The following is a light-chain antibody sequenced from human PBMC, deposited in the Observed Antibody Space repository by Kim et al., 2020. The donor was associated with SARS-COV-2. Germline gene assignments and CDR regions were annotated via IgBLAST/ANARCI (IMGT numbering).Light chain of an antibody. CDR3: QQSYRTPWT. CDR1: QSISTY. Sequence: ASVGDRITITCRPSQSISTYVNWYQQEPGKAPKLLIYDASSLQNAVPSRFSGSGSGTDFTLIISNIQPEDFATYYCQQSYRTPWTVGQGTKVDIK. J-gene: IGKJ1*01. V-gene: IGKV1-39*01. CDR2: DAS.